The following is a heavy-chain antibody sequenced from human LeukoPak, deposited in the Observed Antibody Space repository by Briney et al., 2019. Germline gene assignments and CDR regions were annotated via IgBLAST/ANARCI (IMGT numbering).Heavy chain of an antibody. D-gene: IGHD2-15*01. CDR1: GGSISSYY. V-gene: IGHV4-4*07. J-gene: IGHJ5*02. Sequence: PSETLSLTCTVSGGSISSYYWSWIRQPAGKGLEWIGRIYTSGSTNYNPSLKSRVTMSVDTSKNQFSLNLSSVTAADTAVYYCARASLCSGGSCYSGNWFDPWGQGTLVTVSS. CDR3: ARASLCSGGSCYSGNWFDP. CDR2: IYTSGST.